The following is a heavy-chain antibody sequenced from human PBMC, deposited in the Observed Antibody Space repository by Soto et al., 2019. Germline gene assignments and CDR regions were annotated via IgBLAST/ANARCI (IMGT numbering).Heavy chain of an antibody. CDR2: ISPGSSNI. Sequence: ESGGGLVKPGGSLRLSCAVSGFTSHTYSMNWVRQAPGKGLEWVSSISPGSSNIYYAQSVKGRFTISRDNAKNSLSLQMNSLRAEDTAVYYCARARNDYGAWYYFDYWGQGTLVTVSS. J-gene: IGHJ4*02. CDR3: ARARNDYGAWYYFDY. V-gene: IGHV3-21*01. CDR1: GFTSHTYS. D-gene: IGHD4-17*01.